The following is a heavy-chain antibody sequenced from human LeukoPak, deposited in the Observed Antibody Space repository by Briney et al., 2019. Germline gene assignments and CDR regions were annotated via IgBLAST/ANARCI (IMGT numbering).Heavy chain of an antibody. J-gene: IGHJ4*02. CDR3: GRGSRGSSAPFDY. CDR1: GGSFSGYY. D-gene: IGHD6-6*01. Sequence: KPSETLSLTCAVYGGSFSGYYWSWIRQPPGKGLEWIGEINHSGSTNYNPSLKSRVTISVDTSKNQFSLKLSSVTAADTAVYYCGRGSRGSSAPFDYWGQGTLVTVSS. V-gene: IGHV4-34*01. CDR2: INHSGST.